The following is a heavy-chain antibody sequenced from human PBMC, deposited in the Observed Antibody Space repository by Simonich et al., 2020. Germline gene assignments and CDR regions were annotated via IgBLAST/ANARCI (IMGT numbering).Heavy chain of an antibody. D-gene: IGHD6-13*01. Sequence: QVQLVESGGGVVQPGRSLRLSCAASGFTFSSYGMHWVRQAPGKGRGGVAVIWDDGMNKYYADSVKGQFTISRDNSKNTLYLQMNSLRAEDTAVYYCARAYSSSWYNWFDPWGQGTLVTVSS. CDR2: IWDDGMNK. J-gene: IGHJ5*02. V-gene: IGHV3-33*01. CDR3: ARAYSSSWYNWFDP. CDR1: GFTFSSYG.